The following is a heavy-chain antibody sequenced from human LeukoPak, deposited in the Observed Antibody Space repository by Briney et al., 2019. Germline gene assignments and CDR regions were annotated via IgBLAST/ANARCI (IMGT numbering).Heavy chain of an antibody. V-gene: IGHV3-48*01. CDR1: GFVFSDYT. J-gene: IGHJ5*02. Sequence: GGSLRLSCRASGFVFSDYTMNWVRQAPGRGLEWISDISRSSGTIYYAYSVKGRFTISRDNGKNSLYLQMNSLRAEDTAVYYCARANDNYSSYYAFDPWGQGTLVTVSS. CDR2: ISRSSGTI. CDR3: ARANDNYSSYYAFDP. D-gene: IGHD6-6*01.